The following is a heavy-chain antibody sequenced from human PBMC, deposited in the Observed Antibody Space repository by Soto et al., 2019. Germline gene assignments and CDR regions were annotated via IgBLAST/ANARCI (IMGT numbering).Heavy chain of an antibody. J-gene: IGHJ6*02. CDR3: ARGGAAGTGDAIPC. D-gene: IGHD2-8*01. CDR2: INGDGTRA. Sequence: EVQLEESGGGSVQLGESLRVSCVASGFTFRNQWMHWVRQVPGKGLVWVCRINGDGTRASYADFVKGRFTISTDNAQNLLFLQLNSLRVYDTGVYHCARGGAAGTGDAIPCWGPGTTVAVSS. CDR1: GFTFRNQW. V-gene: IGHV3-74*01.